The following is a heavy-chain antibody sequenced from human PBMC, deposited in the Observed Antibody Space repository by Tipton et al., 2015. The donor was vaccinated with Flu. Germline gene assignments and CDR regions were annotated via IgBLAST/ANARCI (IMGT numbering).Heavy chain of an antibody. V-gene: IGHV3-30*04. CDR1: GFTFGTYP. CDR3: ARDSGYSSGWGGPVGF. Sequence: SLRLSCAASGFTFGTYPMHWVRQAPGKGLEWVAVISYDGNIEYYADSVRGRFTISRDDSKNTLYLQMNSLRPEDTAVYYCARDSGYSSGWGGPVGFWGQGTLVTVS. J-gene: IGHJ4*02. CDR2: ISYDGNIE. D-gene: IGHD6-19*01.